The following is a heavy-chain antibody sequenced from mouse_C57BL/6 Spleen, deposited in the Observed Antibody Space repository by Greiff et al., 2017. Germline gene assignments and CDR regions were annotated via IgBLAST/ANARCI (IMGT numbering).Heavy chain of an antibody. Sequence: EVQVVESGPGMVKPSQSLSLTCTVTGYSITSGYDWHWIRHFPGNKLEWMGYISYSGSTNYNPSLKSRISITHDTSKNHFFLKLNSVTTEDAATYYCARGGNSFAYWGQGTLVTVSA. CDR2: ISYSGST. V-gene: IGHV3-1*01. J-gene: IGHJ3*01. D-gene: IGHD2-1*01. CDR1: GYSITSGYD. CDR3: ARGGNSFAY.